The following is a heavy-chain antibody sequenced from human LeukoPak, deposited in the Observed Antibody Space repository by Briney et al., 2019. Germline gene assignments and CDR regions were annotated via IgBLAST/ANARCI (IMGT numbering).Heavy chain of an antibody. D-gene: IGHD3-10*01. CDR1: GFTFSNHG. CDR3: ARKLWFGEPCCYFDY. Sequence: GGTLRLSCAAYGFTFSNHGMDWVRQAPGKGLEWVSGSPSGDITYYADSVKGRFTISRDNAKNSLHLQMNSLRAEDTAVYYCARKLWFGEPCCYFDYWGQGTLVAVSS. V-gene: IGHV3-69-1*01. J-gene: IGHJ4*02. CDR2: SPSGDIT.